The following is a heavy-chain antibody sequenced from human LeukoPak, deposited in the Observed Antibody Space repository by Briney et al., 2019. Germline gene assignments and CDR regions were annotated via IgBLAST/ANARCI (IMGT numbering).Heavy chain of an antibody. J-gene: IGHJ6*03. D-gene: IGHD3-22*01. V-gene: IGHV4-39*07. CDR1: GGSISSSSYY. Sequence: SETLSLTCTVSGGSISSSSYYWGWIRQPPGKGLEWIGSIYYSGSTYYNPSLKSRVTISVDTSKNQFSLKLSSVTAADTAAYYCARNYYDSSGYINYYYYYYMDVWGKGTTVTVSS. CDR3: ARNYYDSSGYINYYYYYYMDV. CDR2: IYYSGST.